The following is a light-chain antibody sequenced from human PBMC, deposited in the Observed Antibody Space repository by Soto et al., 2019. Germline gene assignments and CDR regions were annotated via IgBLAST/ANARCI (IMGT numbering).Light chain of an antibody. CDR3: NSYAGSNKYV. V-gene: IGLV2-8*01. CDR1: SSDVGGYNF. Sequence: QSALTRPPSASGSPGQSVTISCTGTSSDVGGYNFVSWYQHHPGKAPKLMIYEVNKRPSGVPDRFSGSKSANTASLTVSGFQAEDAANYYSNSYAGSNKYVFGCGTKVTVL. CDR2: EVN. J-gene: IGLJ1*01.